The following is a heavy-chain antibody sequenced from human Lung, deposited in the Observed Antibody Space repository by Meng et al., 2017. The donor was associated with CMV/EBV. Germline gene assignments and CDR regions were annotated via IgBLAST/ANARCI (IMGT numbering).Heavy chain of an antibody. CDR2: IYYSGST. J-gene: IGHJ4*02. Sequence: QVDLHVSGPVLVKPSHTLSLPCTVSGGSISSGDYYWSWIRQPPGKGLEWIGYIYYSGSTYYNPSLKSRVTISVDTSKNQFSLKLSSVTAADTAVYYCARALDTAMVTFDYWGQGTLVTVSS. D-gene: IGHD5-18*01. V-gene: IGHV4-30-4*08. CDR1: GGSISSGDYY. CDR3: ARALDTAMVTFDY.